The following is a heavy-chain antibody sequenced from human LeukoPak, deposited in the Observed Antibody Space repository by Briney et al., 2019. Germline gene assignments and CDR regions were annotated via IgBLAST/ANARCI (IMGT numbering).Heavy chain of an antibody. CDR2: ISSSSSYT. V-gene: IGHV3-11*06. CDR3: ARAPATAHYFDY. J-gene: IGHJ4*02. CDR1: GFTFSDYY. Sequence: GGSLRLSCAASGFTFSDYYMSWVRQAPGKGLEWVSYISSSSSYTNYADSVKGRFTISRDNAKNSLYLQMNSLRAEDTAVYYCARAPATAHYFDYWGQGALVTVSS.